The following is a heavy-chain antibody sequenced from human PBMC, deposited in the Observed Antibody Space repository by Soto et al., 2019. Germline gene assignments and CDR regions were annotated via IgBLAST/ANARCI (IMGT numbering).Heavy chain of an antibody. CDR1: GYTFTGNS. V-gene: IGHV1-8*02. CDR2: MNPNNGNT. CDR3: ARGYSSSSVADDGYDP. J-gene: IGHJ5*02. Sequence: ASVKVSWKASGYTFTGNSMHWVRQAPGQGLEWMGWMNPNNGNTDYAQRLQGRVTMTRNTSISTAYMELSSLRSEDTAVYYCARGYSSSSVADDGYDPWGQGTLVTVSS. D-gene: IGHD6-6*01.